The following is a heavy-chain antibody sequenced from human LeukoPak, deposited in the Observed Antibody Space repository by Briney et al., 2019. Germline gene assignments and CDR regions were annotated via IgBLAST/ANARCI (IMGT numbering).Heavy chain of an antibody. V-gene: IGHV3-23*01. CDR2: ISGSGGST. Sequence: GGSLRLSCAASEFTFSSYAMSWVRQAPGKGLEWVSAISGSGGSTYYADSVKGRFTISRDNSKNTLYLQMNSLRAEDTAVYYCAKDGNIAVASRHGMDVWGQGTTVTVSS. CDR1: EFTFSSYA. J-gene: IGHJ6*02. CDR3: AKDGNIAVASRHGMDV. D-gene: IGHD6-19*01.